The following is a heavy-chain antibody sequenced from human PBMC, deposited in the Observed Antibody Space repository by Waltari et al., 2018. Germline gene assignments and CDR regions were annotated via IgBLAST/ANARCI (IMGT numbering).Heavy chain of an antibody. Sequence: QVQLVQSGAAVKKHGASVNVSCKTSGYHFPIYGLNLSRQAPGQGLEWMGWINADHGTTKYSQKFQGRLTITRDTSASTIYMELSSLRSEDTAMYYCARDSDYYDSSGYGNWFDPWGQGTLVTVSS. V-gene: IGHV1-3*01. CDR2: INADHGTT. D-gene: IGHD3-22*01. J-gene: IGHJ5*02. CDR1: GYHFPIYG. CDR3: ARDSDYYDSSGYGNWFDP.